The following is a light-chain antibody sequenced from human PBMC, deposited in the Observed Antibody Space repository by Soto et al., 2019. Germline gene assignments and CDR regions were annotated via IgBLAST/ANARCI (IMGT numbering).Light chain of an antibody. CDR1: QSISSW. V-gene: IGKV1-5*03. CDR2: KAS. J-gene: IGKJ2*01. Sequence: DIQMTQSPSTLSASVGDRVTITCRASQSISSWLAWYQQKPGKDPKLLIYKASSLESGVPSRFCGGGAGTDFTLTISSLHPDDFATYDCQQYNSYSYTFGQGTKLDIK. CDR3: QQYNSYSYT.